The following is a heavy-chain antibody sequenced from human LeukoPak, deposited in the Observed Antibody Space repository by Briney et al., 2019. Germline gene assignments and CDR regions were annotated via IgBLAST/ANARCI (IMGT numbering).Heavy chain of an antibody. J-gene: IGHJ4*02. V-gene: IGHV4-39*07. D-gene: IGHD3-9*01. CDR2: IYYSGST. Sequence: PSETLSLTCTVSGGSISSSSYYWGWIRQPPGKGLEWIGSIYYSGSTYYNPSLKSRVTISVDTSKNQFSLKLSSVTAADTAVYYCARVFKSYFDYWGQGTLVTVSS. CDR1: GGSISSSSYY. CDR3: ARVFKSYFDY.